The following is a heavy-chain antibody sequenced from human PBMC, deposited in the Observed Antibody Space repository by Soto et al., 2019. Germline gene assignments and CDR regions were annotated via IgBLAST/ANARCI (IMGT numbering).Heavy chain of an antibody. D-gene: IGHD5-12*01. Sequence: GESLKISCKGSGYSFTSYWISWVRQMPGKVLEWMGRIDPSDSYTNYSPSFQGHVTISADKSISTAYLQWSSLKASDTAMYYCARRPVASLVYYYYGMDVWGQGTTVNVSS. V-gene: IGHV5-10-1*01. CDR3: ARRPVASLVYYYYGMDV. CDR1: GYSFTSYW. J-gene: IGHJ6*02. CDR2: IDPSDSYT.